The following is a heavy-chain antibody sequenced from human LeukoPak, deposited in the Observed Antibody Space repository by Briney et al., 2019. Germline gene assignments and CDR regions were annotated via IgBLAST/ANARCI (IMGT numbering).Heavy chain of an antibody. J-gene: IGHJ3*02. D-gene: IGHD3-10*01. V-gene: IGHV3-30*02. CDR3: AKDFGSGRYAFDI. CDR2: IQHDGGRK. CDR1: GFNIEDHN. Sequence: GSLTLSCAASGFNIEDHNMHWVRQAPGKGLEGVSFIQHDGGRKWYVDSVKGRFTIFRDNSKNTLSLQMKDLRLKDTAVYYCAKDFGSGRYAFDIWGQGTIVTVSS.